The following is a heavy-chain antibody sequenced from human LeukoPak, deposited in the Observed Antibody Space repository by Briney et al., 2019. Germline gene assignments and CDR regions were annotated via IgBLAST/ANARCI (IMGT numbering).Heavy chain of an antibody. D-gene: IGHD2-21*02. CDR2: IYPYNGDT. J-gene: IGHJ4*02. V-gene: IGHV1-18*01. CDR1: GGTFSSYA. Sequence: GASVKVSCKASGGTFSSYAISWVRQAPGQGLEWVGYIYPYNGDTKYTQRFQDRVTMTTDRSTSTAYMELRSLRSDDTAVYYCARDEVTRAGTGDYWGQGTLITVSS. CDR3: ARDEVTRAGTGDY.